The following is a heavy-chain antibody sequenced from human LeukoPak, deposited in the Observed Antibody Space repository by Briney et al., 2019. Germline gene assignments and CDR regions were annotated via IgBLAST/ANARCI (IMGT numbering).Heavy chain of an antibody. CDR2: IYGGGNT. D-gene: IGHD5-12*01. CDR1: GFTVSSNY. Sequence: GGSLRLSCAASGFTVSSNYMNWVRQAPGKGLEWVSVIYGGGNTDYADSVKGRFTISRDNSKNTLYLQMNSLRVEDTAVYYCARWGSVGYSGYDLFDSWGQGTLVTVSS. CDR3: ARWGSVGYSGYDLFDS. V-gene: IGHV3-66*01. J-gene: IGHJ4*02.